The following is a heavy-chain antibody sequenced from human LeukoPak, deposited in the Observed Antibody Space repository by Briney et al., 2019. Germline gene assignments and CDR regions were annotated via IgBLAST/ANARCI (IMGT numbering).Heavy chain of an antibody. CDR3: AREDSGSYYNYYYFYMDV. CDR1: GGSISSYF. D-gene: IGHD3-10*01. J-gene: IGHJ6*03. CDR2: IYPSGNT. V-gene: IGHV4-4*07. Sequence: SETLSLTCTVSGGSISSYFWSWVRQPAGKGLEWIGRIYPSGNTNYNPSLKSRVTLSVDTSKTQFSLRLSSVTAADTAVYYCAREDSGSYYNYYYFYMDVWGKGTTVTISS.